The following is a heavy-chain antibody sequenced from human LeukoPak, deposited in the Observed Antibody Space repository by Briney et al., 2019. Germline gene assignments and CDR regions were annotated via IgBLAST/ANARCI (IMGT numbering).Heavy chain of an antibody. CDR2: ISSTSRTI. CDR3: ARDGYSDYKRPDYSDY. CDR1: GFYFNIYS. V-gene: IGHV3-48*04. Sequence: GGSLRLSCAASGFYFNIYSMHWVRQAPGKGLEWVSYISSTSRTIYYADSVKGRFTVSRDNDKNSLHLQMSSLRAEDTAVHYCARDGYSDYKRPDYSDYWGQGTLVTVSS. J-gene: IGHJ4*02. D-gene: IGHD4-11*01.